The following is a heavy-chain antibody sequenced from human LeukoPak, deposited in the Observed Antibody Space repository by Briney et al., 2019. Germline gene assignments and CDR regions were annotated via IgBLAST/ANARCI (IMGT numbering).Heavy chain of an antibody. CDR1: GGSISSSSYY. CDR2: MYYSGST. J-gene: IGHJ4*02. D-gene: IGHD6-25*01. CDR3: ARLRFPPANFFDY. V-gene: IGHV4-39*01. Sequence: PSETLSLTCTVSGGSISSSSYYWGWIRQPPGMGLEWIGSMYYSGSTYYNPSLKSRVTISIDTTKNQFSLKLSSVTAADTAVYYCARLRFPPANFFDYWGQGTLVTVSS.